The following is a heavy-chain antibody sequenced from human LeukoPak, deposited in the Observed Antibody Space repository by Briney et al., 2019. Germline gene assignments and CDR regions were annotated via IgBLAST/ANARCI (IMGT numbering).Heavy chain of an antibody. V-gene: IGHV4-39*07. CDR2: IYYSGST. CDR3: ASVAVAGRGCYFDY. J-gene: IGHJ4*02. Sequence: SETLSLTCTVSGGSISSSSYYWGWIRQPPGKGLEWIGSIYYSGSTYYNPSLKSRVTIPVDTSKNQFSLKLSSVTAADTAVYYCASVAVAGRGCYFDYWGQGTLVTVSS. CDR1: GGSISSSSYY. D-gene: IGHD6-19*01.